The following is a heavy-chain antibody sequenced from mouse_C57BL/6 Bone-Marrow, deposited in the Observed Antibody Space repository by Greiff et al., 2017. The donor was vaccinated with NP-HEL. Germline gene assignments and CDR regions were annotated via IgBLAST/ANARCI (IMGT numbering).Heavy chain of an antibody. CDR2: SRNKANDYTT. V-gene: IGHV7-1*01. CDR3: ARDYDGYYERAMDY. J-gene: IGHJ4*01. CDR1: GFTFSDFY. Sequence: EVMLVESGGGLVQSGRSLRLSCATSGFTFSDFYMEWVRQAPGKGLEWIAASRNKANDYTTEYSASVKGRFIVSRDTSQSILYLQMNALRAEDTAIYYCARDYDGYYERAMDYWGQGTSVTVSS. D-gene: IGHD2-3*01.